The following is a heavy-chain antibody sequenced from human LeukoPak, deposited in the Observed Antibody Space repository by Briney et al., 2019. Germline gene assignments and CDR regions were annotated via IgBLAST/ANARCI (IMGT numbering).Heavy chain of an antibody. V-gene: IGHV3-21*01. J-gene: IGHJ6*02. Sequence: GGSLRLSCAGSGFTFRSYSMNWVRQAPGKGLEWVSSISTSSSYIYYVDSVKGRFTISRDNAKNSLYLQMDSLRAEDTAVYYCARDMYYDSSGSTYYYYGMDVWGQGTTVTVSS. CDR1: GFTFRSYS. CDR2: ISTSSSYI. CDR3: ARDMYYDSSGSTYYYYGMDV. D-gene: IGHD3-22*01.